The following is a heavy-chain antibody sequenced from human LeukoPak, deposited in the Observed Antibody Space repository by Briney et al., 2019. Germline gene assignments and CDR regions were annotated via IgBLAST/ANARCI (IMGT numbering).Heavy chain of an antibody. D-gene: IGHD3-22*01. V-gene: IGHV3-23*01. CDR1: GFTFSSYA. Sequence: PGGSLRLSCAASGFTFSSYAMSWVRQAPGKGLEWVSAISGSGGSTYYADSVKGRSTISRDNSKNTLYLQMNSLRAEDTAVYYCAVLEGDYYDSSGYYNYWGQGTLVTVSS. CDR3: AVLEGDYYDSSGYYNY. CDR2: ISGSGGST. J-gene: IGHJ4*02.